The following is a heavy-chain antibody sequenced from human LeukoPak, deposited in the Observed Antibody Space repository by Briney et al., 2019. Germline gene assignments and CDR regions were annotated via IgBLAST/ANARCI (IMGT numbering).Heavy chain of an antibody. CDR2: IGTAGDT. Sequence: GGSLGLSCAASGFTFSSYDMHWVRQATGKGLEWVSAIGTAGDTYYPGSVKGRFTISRENAKNSLYLQMNSLRAGDTAVYYCAKSSGYDYGLDVWGQGTTVTVSS. D-gene: IGHD6-6*01. V-gene: IGHV3-13*01. CDR1: GFTFSSYD. CDR3: AKSSGYDYGLDV. J-gene: IGHJ6*02.